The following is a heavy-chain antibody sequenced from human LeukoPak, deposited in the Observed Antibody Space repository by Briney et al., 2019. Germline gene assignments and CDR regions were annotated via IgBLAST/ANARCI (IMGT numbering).Heavy chain of an antibody. CDR2: ISGSGSST. J-gene: IGHJ3*02. CDR1: GFTFSSYA. D-gene: IGHD3-3*01. Sequence: PGGSLRLSCAASGFTFSSYAMSWVRQPPGEGLEWVSAISGSGSSTDYADSVKGRFTISRDNSKNTLYLQMNSLRAEDTAVYYCAKALAYYDFWSGHAFDIWGQGTMVTVSS. CDR3: AKALAYYDFWSGHAFDI. V-gene: IGHV3-23*01.